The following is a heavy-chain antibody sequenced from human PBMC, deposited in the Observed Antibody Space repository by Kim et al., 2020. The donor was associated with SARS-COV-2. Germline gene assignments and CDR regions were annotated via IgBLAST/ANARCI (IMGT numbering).Heavy chain of an antibody. Sequence: GGSLKLSCAASGFTFSSYNMNWVRQAPGKGLEWVSSISSTSSYIYYADSVKGRFTISRDNAKNSLYLQMNSLRAEDTAVYYCARDYGIAVAGIWFDNWGQGTLVTVSS. D-gene: IGHD6-13*01. J-gene: IGHJ5*02. V-gene: IGHV3-21*01. CDR1: GFTFSSYN. CDR3: ARDYGIAVAGIWFDN. CDR2: ISSTSSYI.